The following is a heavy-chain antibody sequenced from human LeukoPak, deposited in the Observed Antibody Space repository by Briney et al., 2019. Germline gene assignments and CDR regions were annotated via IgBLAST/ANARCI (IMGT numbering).Heavy chain of an antibody. CDR3: AREGPVFVEMATIEQCYFDY. D-gene: IGHD5-24*01. CDR1: GGSVSSGSYY. V-gene: IGHV4-61*01. CDR2: IYYSGST. J-gene: IGHJ4*02. Sequence: SETLSLTCTVSGGSVSSGSYYWSWIRQPPGKGLAWIGYIYYSGSTNYNPSLKSRVTISVDTSKNQFSLKLSSVTAADTAVYYCAREGPVFVEMATIEQCYFDYWGQGTLVTVSS.